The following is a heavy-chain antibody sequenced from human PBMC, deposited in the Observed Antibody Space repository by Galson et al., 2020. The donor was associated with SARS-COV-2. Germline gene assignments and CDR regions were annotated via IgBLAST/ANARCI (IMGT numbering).Heavy chain of an antibody. CDR1: GASISSRHW. Sequence: SETLSLTCAVSGASISSRHWWSWVRQTPDKGLEWIGEIHHSGSSNYTPSLKSRIIMSVDKSKNQFSLKMSTVTAADSAGYYCGRGEVIEDSSCFYTDSREGWGWGRLVTVSS. CDR2: IHHSGSS. D-gene: IGHD3-22*01. V-gene: IGHV4-4*02. J-gene: IGHJ4*02. CDR3: GRGEVIEDSSCFYTDSREG.